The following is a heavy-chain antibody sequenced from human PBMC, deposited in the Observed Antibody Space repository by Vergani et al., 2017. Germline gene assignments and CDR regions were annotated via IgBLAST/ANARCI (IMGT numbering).Heavy chain of an antibody. D-gene: IGHD2-21*02. CDR3: ARNPYCGGDCYSDAFDS. V-gene: IGHV4-59*01. CDR1: GGSISSYY. J-gene: IGHJ3*02. Sequence: QVQLQESGPGLVKPSETLSLTCTVSGGSISSYYWSWIRQPPGKGLEWIGYIYYSGSTNYNPSLKSRVTISVDPSKNQFSLKLSSVTAADTAVYYCARNPYCGGDCYSDAFDSWGQGTMVTVSS. CDR2: IYYSGST.